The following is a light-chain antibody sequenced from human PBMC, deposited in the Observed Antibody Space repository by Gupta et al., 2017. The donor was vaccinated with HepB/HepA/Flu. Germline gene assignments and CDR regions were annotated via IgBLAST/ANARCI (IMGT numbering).Light chain of an antibody. J-gene: IGKJ2*01. V-gene: IGKV2-28*01. CDR1: QSLLGGDGHNY. CDR3: RQCVPTPSI. Sequence: DIVMTQSPLSLAVTPGEPASIYCRSTQSLLGGDGHNYLDWYLVKPGQSPQLLLYLGSHRASGVPDRFSGSGSGTDFTLKIIRVEAEDIGVYYCRQCVPTPSIFGQGTKLEIK. CDR2: LGS.